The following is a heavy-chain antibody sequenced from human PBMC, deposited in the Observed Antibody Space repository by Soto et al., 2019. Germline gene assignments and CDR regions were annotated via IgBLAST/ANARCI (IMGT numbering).Heavy chain of an antibody. V-gene: IGHV1-3*01. CDR1: GYTFSSYA. CDR3: AKDTGDGTFDF. CDR2: INAGYGNT. J-gene: IGHJ4*02. Sequence: QVHLVQSGAEVRKPGASVKVSCKASGYTFSSYAMHWVRRAPGQSLEWMGWINAGYGNTKSSQKFQDRVTISRDTSASTAYMELTSLRSEDTAVYYCAKDTGDGTFDFWGQGTLVIVSS. D-gene: IGHD7-27*01.